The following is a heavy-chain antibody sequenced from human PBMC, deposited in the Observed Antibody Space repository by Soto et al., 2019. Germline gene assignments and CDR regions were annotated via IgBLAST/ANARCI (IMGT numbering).Heavy chain of an antibody. V-gene: IGHV1-69*13. J-gene: IGHJ5*02. Sequence: SVKVSCKASVGTFSSYAISWVRQAPGQGLEWMGGIIPIFGTANYAQKFQGRVTITADESTSTAYMELSSLRSEDTAVYYCARDSAAEGWFDPSGQGTLVTVSS. D-gene: IGHD2-2*01. CDR1: VGTFSSYA. CDR3: ARDSAAEGWFDP. CDR2: IIPIFGTA.